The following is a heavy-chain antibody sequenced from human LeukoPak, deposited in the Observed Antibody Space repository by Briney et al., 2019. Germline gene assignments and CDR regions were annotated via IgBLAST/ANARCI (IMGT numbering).Heavy chain of an antibody. J-gene: IGHJ4*02. Sequence: ETLSLTCAVSGGSISSSNWWSWVRQPPGKGLEWVSAISGNNATTYYADSVKGRFTISRDNSKNTLYLQMNSLRAEDTAVYYCAKGKFNYYGSGSYGLDYWGQGTLVTVSS. CDR2: ISGNNATT. CDR1: GGSISSSN. CDR3: AKGKFNYYGSGSYGLDY. D-gene: IGHD3-10*01. V-gene: IGHV3-23*01.